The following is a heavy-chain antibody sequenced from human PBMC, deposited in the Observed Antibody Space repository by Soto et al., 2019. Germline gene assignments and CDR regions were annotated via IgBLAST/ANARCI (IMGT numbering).Heavy chain of an antibody. Sequence: SDTLSLTCTVSGGPISIYYLSWIGQPPGKGLEWMGYIYYSGSTNYNPSLKSRVTISVDTSKNQFSLKLSSVTAADTAVYYCARESRPGGIVVVPAALGDYYYYMDVWGKGTTVTVS. CDR2: IYYSGST. D-gene: IGHD2-2*01. CDR1: GGPISIYY. J-gene: IGHJ6*03. V-gene: IGHV4-59*01. CDR3: ARESRPGGIVVVPAALGDYYYYMDV.